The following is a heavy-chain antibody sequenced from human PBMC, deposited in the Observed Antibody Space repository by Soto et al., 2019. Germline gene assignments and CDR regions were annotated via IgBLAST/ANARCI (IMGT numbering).Heavy chain of an antibody. J-gene: IGHJ6*04. CDR2: ISYDGRNR. D-gene: IGHD2-2*01. V-gene: IGHV3-30*18. CDR3: AKGRGISTSCRVSYGRDV. Sequence: QVQLLESGGGVVQPGRSLRLSCAASGFTFSDYDMHWVRQAPGKGLEWVAVISYDGRNRYYADSVKGRFTVSRDNSRNTLYLQMNSLRPDDTAVYYCAKGRGISTSCRVSYGRDVWGKGTTVTVSS. CDR1: GFTFSDYD.